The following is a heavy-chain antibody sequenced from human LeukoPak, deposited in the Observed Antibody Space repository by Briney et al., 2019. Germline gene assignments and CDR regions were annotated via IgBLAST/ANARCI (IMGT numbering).Heavy chain of an antibody. V-gene: IGHV1-69*04. CDR2: IIPILGIA. Sequence: GASVKVSCKASGYTFDSYGINWVRQAPGQGLEWMGRIIPILGIANYAQKFQGRVTITADKSMSTAYMELSSLRSEDTAVYYCARGLTTVTTDAFDIWGQGTMVTVSS. CDR3: ARGLTTVTTDAFDI. J-gene: IGHJ3*02. D-gene: IGHD4-11*01. CDR1: GYTFDSYG.